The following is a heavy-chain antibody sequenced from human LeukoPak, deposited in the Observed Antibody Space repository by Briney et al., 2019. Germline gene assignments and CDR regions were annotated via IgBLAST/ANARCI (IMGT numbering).Heavy chain of an antibody. V-gene: IGHV3-15*01. D-gene: IGHD3-10*01. CDR3: TTDRLEFPDDY. J-gene: IGHJ4*02. Sequence: PGGSLRLSCAASGFTVSAYAMAWVRQAPGKGLEWVGRIKSKTDGGTTDYAAPVKGRFIISRDDSKITLYLQMNSLKTEDTAVYYCTTDRLEFPDDYWGQGTLVTVSS. CDR2: IKSKTDGGTT. CDR1: GFTVSAYA.